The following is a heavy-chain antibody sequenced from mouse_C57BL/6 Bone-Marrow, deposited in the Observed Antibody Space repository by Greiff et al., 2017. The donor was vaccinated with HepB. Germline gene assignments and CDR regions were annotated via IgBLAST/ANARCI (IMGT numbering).Heavy chain of an antibody. D-gene: IGHD6-1*01. CDR2: INPSNGGT. V-gene: IGHV1-53*01. CDR1: GYTFTSYW. CDR3: ARSHGHEGWFAY. J-gene: IGHJ3*01. Sequence: QVQLQQPGTELVKPGASVKLSCKATGYTFTSYWMHWVKQRPGQGLEWIGNINPSNGGTNYNEKFKSKDTLTVDKSSSTAYMQLSSLTSEDSAVYYCARSHGHEGWFAYWGQGTLVTVSA.